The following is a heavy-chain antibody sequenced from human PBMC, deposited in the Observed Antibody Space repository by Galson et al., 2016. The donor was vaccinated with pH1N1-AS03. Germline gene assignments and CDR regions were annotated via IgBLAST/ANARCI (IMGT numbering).Heavy chain of an antibody. CDR3: ARSTISGVVLQRRFDA. CDR1: GYTFTHFG. V-gene: IGHV1-18*01. Sequence: SVKVSCKASGYTFTHFGISWVRQAPGQGLECLGWISTYTGETNHVQKFQGRVTMTTDTSTNTVYVELRTLTSDDTALYYCARSTISGVVLQRRFDAWGQGTLVTVSS. CDR2: ISTYTGET. D-gene: IGHD3-3*01. J-gene: IGHJ5*02.